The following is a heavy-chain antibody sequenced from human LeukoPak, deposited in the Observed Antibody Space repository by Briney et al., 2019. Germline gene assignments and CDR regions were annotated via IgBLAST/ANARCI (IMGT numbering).Heavy chain of an antibody. Sequence: GGSLRLSCAASGFTFTRYWMHWVRQAPGKGLVWVSRINTDGSSTAYADSVKGRFTISRDNAKNTVYLQMNSLRAEDTTVYYCARVQNEWQLLPGFDYWGQGTLVTVSS. CDR1: GFTFTRYW. CDR3: ARVQNEWQLLPGFDY. D-gene: IGHD1-26*01. J-gene: IGHJ4*02. CDR2: INTDGSST. V-gene: IGHV3-74*01.